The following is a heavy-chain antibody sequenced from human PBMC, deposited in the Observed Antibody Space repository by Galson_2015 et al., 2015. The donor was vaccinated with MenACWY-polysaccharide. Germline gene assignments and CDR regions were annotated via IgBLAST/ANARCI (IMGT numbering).Heavy chain of an antibody. CDR2: NYWNDDK. CDR1: GFSLRADAVG. CDR3: ARIGGMNKGNYYNYGWFDP. Sequence: PALVKPTQTLTLTCTFSGFSLRADAVGVGWYRQPPGKALEWLALNYWNDDKRYSPSLKSRLTITKDTSKNQVVLIMTNMDPVDTAVYYCARIGGMNKGNYYNYGWFDPWGQGTLVTVSS. D-gene: IGHD3-22*01. V-gene: IGHV2-5*01. J-gene: IGHJ5*02.